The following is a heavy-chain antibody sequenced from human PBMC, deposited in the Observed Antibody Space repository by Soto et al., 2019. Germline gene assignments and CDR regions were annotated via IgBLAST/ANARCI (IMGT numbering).Heavy chain of an antibody. D-gene: IGHD1-1*01. CDR3: ATLSTQFDR. Sequence: EVQLLESGGGLEQPGGSLRLSCAASGFTFSTYDMSWVRQAPGKGLEWVSYISGSGNSIYYADSVKGRFTISRDNAKNSLYLQMNSLRVEDTAVYYCATLSTQFDRWGQGNLVTVSS. J-gene: IGHJ5*02. CDR2: ISGSGNSI. CDR1: GFTFSTYD. V-gene: IGHV3-48*03.